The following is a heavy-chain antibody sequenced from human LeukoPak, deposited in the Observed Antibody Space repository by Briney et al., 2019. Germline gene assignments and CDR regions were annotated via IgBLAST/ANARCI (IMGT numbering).Heavy chain of an antibody. V-gene: IGHV4-39*07. D-gene: IGHD1-1*01. Sequence: SETLSLTCTVSGGSISSSSYYWGWIRQPPGKGLEWIGSIYYSGSTYYNPSLKSRVTISVDTSKNQFSLKLSSMTAADTAVYYCARERASHWNDGWFDPWGQGTLVTVSS. CDR2: IYYSGST. CDR3: ARERASHWNDGWFDP. J-gene: IGHJ5*02. CDR1: GGSISSSSYY.